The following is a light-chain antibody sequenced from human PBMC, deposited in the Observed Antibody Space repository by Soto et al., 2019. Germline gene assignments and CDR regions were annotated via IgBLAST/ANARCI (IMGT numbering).Light chain of an antibody. CDR1: SSDVGGYNY. J-gene: IGLJ1*01. CDR2: EVS. V-gene: IGLV2-14*01. Sequence: QSVLTQPASVSGSPGQSITISCTGTSSDVGGYNYVSWYQQHPGKAPKLMIYEVSNRPSGVSNRFSGSKSGNTASLTISGLQAEDDADYYCSSYTSSSTLSVFGTGTNVTVL. CDR3: SSYTSSSTLSV.